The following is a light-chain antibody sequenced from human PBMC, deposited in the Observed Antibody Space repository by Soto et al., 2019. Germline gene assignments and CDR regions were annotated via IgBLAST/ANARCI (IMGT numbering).Light chain of an antibody. Sequence: QPVLTQPPSVSGAPGQRVTISCTGSSSNIGAGYDVHWYQQLPGTAPKLLIYGNSNRPSGVPDRFSGSKSGTSASLAITGLQAEYEADYYCQSYDSSLSGSVFGGGTKLTVL. CDR3: QSYDSSLSGSV. CDR1: SSNIGAGYD. J-gene: IGLJ3*02. V-gene: IGLV1-40*01. CDR2: GNS.